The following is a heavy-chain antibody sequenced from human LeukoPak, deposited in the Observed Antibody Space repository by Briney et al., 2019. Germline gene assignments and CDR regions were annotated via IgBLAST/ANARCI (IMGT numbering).Heavy chain of an antibody. CDR3: ARGGSYYDILTGYESVLGY. CDR1: GYTFTGYY. V-gene: IGHV1-2*02. Sequence: ASVKVSCKASGYTFTGYYMHWVRQAPGQGLEWMGWINPNSGGTNYAQKFQDRVTMTRDTSISTAYMELSRLRSDDTAVYYCARGGSYYDILTGYESVLGYWGQGTLVTVSS. CDR2: INPNSGGT. J-gene: IGHJ4*02. D-gene: IGHD3-9*01.